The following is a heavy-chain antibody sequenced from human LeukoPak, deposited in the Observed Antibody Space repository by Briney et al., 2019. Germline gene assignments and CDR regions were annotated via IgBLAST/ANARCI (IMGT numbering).Heavy chain of an antibody. Sequence: GGSLRLSCAASGFTFSSYSMNWVRQAPGKGLEWVSAISGSGGSTYYVDSVKGRFTISRDNSKNTLYLQMNSLRAEDTAVYYCAKETLGYSSSWPASFDYWGQGTLVTVSS. CDR2: ISGSGGST. V-gene: IGHV3-23*01. CDR1: GFTFSSYS. J-gene: IGHJ4*02. CDR3: AKETLGYSSSWPASFDY. D-gene: IGHD6-13*01.